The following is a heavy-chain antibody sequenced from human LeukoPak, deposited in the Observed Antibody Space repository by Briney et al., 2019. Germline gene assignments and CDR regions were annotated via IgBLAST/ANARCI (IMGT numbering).Heavy chain of an antibody. CDR1: GHTFTSYY. D-gene: IGHD5-18*01. CDR3: ARDNHPSYENPWFDP. V-gene: IGHV1-46*01. Sequence: ASVKVSCKASGHTFTSYYMHWVRQAPGQGLEWMGIINPSGGSTSYAQKFQGRVTMTRDTSTSTVYMELSSLRSEDTAVYYCARDNHPSYENPWFDPWGQGTLVTVSS. J-gene: IGHJ5*02. CDR2: INPSGGST.